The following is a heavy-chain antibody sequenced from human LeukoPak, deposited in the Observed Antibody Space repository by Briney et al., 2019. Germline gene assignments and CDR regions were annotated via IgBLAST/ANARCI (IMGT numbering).Heavy chain of an antibody. D-gene: IGHD6-25*01. Sequence: GASVKVSCKASGYTFSGYYIHWVRQAPGQGLEWMGWINPNSGGTNYAQKFRGRVTMSRDTSISTAYMELSGLRSDDTAVYYCARDHDSHSSVPASWGQGTLVTVSS. V-gene: IGHV1-2*02. CDR2: INPNSGGT. CDR1: GYTFSGYY. J-gene: IGHJ5*02. CDR3: ARDHDSHSSVPAS.